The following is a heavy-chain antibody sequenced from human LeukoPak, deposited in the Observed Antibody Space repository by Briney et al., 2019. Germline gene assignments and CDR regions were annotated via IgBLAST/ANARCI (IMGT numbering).Heavy chain of an antibody. J-gene: IGHJ4*02. Sequence: SETLSLTCTVSGGSISSSTYYWGWIRQPPGKGLEWIGSIHYSGTTYYNPSLKSRVTLSVDTSKNQFSLKLSSATAADTAVYYCARHGGISGVGPTEDYWGQGTLVTVSS. CDR2: IHYSGTT. D-gene: IGHD1-26*01. CDR1: GGSISSSTYY. V-gene: IGHV4-39*01. CDR3: ARHGGISGVGPTEDY.